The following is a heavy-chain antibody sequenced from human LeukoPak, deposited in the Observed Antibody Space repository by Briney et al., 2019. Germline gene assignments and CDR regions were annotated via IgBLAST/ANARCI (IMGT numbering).Heavy chain of an antibody. CDR3: ARAGYTSGWTHRIYYYYIDV. J-gene: IGHJ6*03. Sequence: SETLSLTCTVSGGSISSYYWSWIRQPPGKGLEWIGYIYYSGSTNYNPSLKSRVTISVDTSKNQFSLKLSSVTAADTAVYYRARAGYTSGWTHRIYYYYIDVWGKGTTVTISS. D-gene: IGHD6-19*01. CDR2: IYYSGST. CDR1: GGSISSYY. V-gene: IGHV4-59*01.